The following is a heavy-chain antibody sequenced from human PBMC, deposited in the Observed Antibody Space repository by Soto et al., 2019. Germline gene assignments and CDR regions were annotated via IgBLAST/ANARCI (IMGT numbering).Heavy chain of an antibody. D-gene: IGHD3-22*01. CDR1: GFTFSSYA. V-gene: IGHV3-30-3*01. J-gene: IGHJ4*02. CDR2: ISYDGSNK. CDR3: ARARYDSSGYYFDY. Sequence: PGGSLRLSCAASGFTFSSYAMHWVRQAPGKGLEWVAVISYDGSNKYYADSVKGRFTISRDNSKNTLYLQMNSLRAEDTAVYYCARARYDSSGYYFDYWGQGTLVTVSS.